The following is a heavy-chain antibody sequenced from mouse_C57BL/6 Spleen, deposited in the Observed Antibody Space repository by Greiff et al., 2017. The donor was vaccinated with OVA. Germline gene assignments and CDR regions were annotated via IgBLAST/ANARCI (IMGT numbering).Heavy chain of an antibody. Sequence: QVQLQQSGAELARPGASVKLSCKASGYTFTSYGISWVKQRTGQGLEWIGEIYPRSGNTYYNEKFKGKATLTADKSSSTAYMELRSLTSEDSAVYFCARSGHYDGSSSSWLAYWGQGTLVTVSA. D-gene: IGHD1-1*01. J-gene: IGHJ3*01. CDR3: ARSGHYDGSSSSWLAY. CDR1: GYTFTSYG. V-gene: IGHV1-81*01. CDR2: IYPRSGNT.